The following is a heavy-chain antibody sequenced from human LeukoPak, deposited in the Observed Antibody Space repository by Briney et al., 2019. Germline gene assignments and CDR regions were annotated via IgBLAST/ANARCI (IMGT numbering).Heavy chain of an antibody. Sequence: SQTLSLTCAISGDSVSSNSAAWNWIRQSPSRGLEWLGRTYYRSKWYNDYAVSVKSRITINPDTSKNQFSLKLSSVTAADTAVYYCARSPRIGYCSSTSCYGPLVRGRYFDYWGQGTLVTVSS. J-gene: IGHJ4*02. V-gene: IGHV6-1*01. CDR1: GDSVSSNSAA. CDR2: TYYRSKWYN. D-gene: IGHD2-2*01. CDR3: ARSPRIGYCSSTSCYGPLVRGRYFDY.